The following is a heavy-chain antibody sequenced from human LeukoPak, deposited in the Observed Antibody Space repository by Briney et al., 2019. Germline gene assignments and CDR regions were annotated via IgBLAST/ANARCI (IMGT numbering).Heavy chain of an antibody. CDR2: ISTSRRT. V-gene: IGHV4-4*08. J-gene: IGHJ4*02. Sequence: SWTLSLTFPVCPCSSIQYYWSWIRQPPSKELAGIGYISTSRRTNYNPSLKSRVSISLETSKNRFSLKLNFVTAADTAVYYCASPRSGYRYTFDYWGQGALVTVSS. CDR3: ASPRSGYRYTFDY. D-gene: IGHD3-22*01. CDR1: PCSSIQYY.